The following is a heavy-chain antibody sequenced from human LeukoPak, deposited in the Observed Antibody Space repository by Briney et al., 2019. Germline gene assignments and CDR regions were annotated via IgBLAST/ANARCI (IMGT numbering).Heavy chain of an antibody. CDR3: ARASYGNAFDI. J-gene: IGHJ3*02. D-gene: IGHD3-10*01. CDR1: GGSISSYY. V-gene: IGHV4-59*08. Sequence: SETLSLTCTVSGGSISSYYWSWIRQPPGKGLEWIGYIYYSGSTNYNPSLKSRVTISVDTSKNQFSLKLSSVTAADTAVYYCARASYGNAFDIWGQGTMVTVSS. CDR2: IYYSGST.